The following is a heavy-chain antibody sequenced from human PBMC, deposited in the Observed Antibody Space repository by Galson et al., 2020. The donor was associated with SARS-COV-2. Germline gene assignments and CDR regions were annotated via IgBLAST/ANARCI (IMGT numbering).Heavy chain of an antibody. V-gene: IGHV4-59*08. CDR1: GGSISSYY. CDR3: ARQFYSSSWVDY. D-gene: IGHD6-6*01. J-gene: IGHJ4*02. CDR2: IYYSGST. Sequence: ETSETLSLTCTVSGGSISSYYWSWIRQPPGKGLEWIGYIYYSGSTNYNPSLKSRVTISVDTSKNQFSLKLSSVTAADTAVYYCARQFYSSSWVDYWGQGTLVTVSS.